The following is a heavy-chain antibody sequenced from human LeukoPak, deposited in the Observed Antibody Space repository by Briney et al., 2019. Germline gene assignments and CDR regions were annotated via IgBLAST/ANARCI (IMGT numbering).Heavy chain of an antibody. CDR2: INDDGTYT. CDR1: GFTSNTYW. CDR3: ARVQGVVGATIDY. J-gene: IGHJ4*02. V-gene: IGHV3-74*01. D-gene: IGHD1-26*01. Sequence: GGSLRLSCAVSGFTSNTYWMHWVRQAPGKGLVWVSRINDDGTYTVYADSVKGRFTISRDNAKNSLYLQMNSLRAEDTALYYCARVQGVVGATIDYWGQGTLVTVSS.